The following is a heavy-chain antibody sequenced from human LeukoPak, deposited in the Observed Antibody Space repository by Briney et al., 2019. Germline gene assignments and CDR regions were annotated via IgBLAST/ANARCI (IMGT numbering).Heavy chain of an antibody. D-gene: IGHD5-12*01. CDR2: IYYSGST. Sequence: SETLSLTCTVSGGSISSSSYYWSWIRQPPGKGLEWIGYIYYSGSTNYNPSLKSRVTISVDTSKNQFSLKLSSVTAADTAVYHCARVGGYDYCYYYYMDVWGKGTTVTISS. V-gene: IGHV4-61*01. CDR1: GGSISSSSYY. J-gene: IGHJ6*03. CDR3: ARVGGYDYCYYYYMDV.